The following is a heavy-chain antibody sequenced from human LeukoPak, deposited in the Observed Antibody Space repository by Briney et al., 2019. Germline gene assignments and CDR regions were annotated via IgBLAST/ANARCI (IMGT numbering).Heavy chain of an antibody. V-gene: IGHV1-24*01. Sequence: ASVKVSCKVSGYTLTELSMHWVRQAPGKGLEWMGGFDPEDGETIYAQKFQGRVTMTEDTSTDTAYMELSSLRSEDTAVYYCATLSPAVRGVTDYWGQGTLATVSS. CDR1: GYTLTELS. CDR3: ATLSPAVRGVTDY. J-gene: IGHJ4*02. D-gene: IGHD3-10*01. CDR2: FDPEDGET.